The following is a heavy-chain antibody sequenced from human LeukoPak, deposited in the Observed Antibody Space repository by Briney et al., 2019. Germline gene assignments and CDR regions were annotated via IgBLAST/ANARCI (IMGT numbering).Heavy chain of an antibody. V-gene: IGHV3-23*01. CDR2: ISDSGGGT. CDR3: DGADF. CDR1: GFTFNTYS. Sequence: GGSLRLSCAASGFTFNTYSMNWASQVPGKVLEWGSSISDSGGGTYYADSVKGRFTISRDNSKNTLYPQMNSLRADDTAVYYCDGADFWGQGTLVTVSS. J-gene: IGHJ4*02.